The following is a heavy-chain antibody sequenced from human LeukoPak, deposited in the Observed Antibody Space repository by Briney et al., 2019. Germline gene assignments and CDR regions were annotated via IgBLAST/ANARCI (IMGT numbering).Heavy chain of an antibody. V-gene: IGHV4-39*01. CDR2: IYYSGST. J-gene: IGHJ5*02. Sequence: SETLSLTCTVSGGSISSSGYYWGWIRQTPGKGLEWIGSIYYSGSTYYNPSLRSRVSISVHTSKNQFSLKLTSVTAADTAVYYCARPVPSRLGWFDPWGQGTLVTVSS. CDR3: ARPVPSRLGWFDP. CDR1: GGSISSSGYY. D-gene: IGHD1-1*01.